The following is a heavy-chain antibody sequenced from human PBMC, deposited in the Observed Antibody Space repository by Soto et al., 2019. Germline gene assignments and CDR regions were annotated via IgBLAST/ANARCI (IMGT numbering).Heavy chain of an antibody. CDR1: GGSISSYY. CDR3: ARGVSSYRGGYYYYGMDV. V-gene: IGHV4-59*01. Sequence: SETLSLTCTVSGGSISSYYWSWIRQPPGKGLEWIGYIYYSGSTNYNPSLKSRVTISVDTSKNQFSLKLSSVTAADTAVFYFARGVSSYRGGYYYYGMDVWGQGTTVTVSS. D-gene: IGHD2-2*01. CDR2: IYYSGST. J-gene: IGHJ6*02.